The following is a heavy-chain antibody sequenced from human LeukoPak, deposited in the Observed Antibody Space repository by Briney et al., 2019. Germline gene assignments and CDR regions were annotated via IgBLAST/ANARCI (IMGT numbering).Heavy chain of an antibody. CDR3: ARRLSITIFGVVIHAPFDP. CDR1: GYTFTSYG. Sequence: ASVTVSCTASGYTFTSYGISWVRQAPGQGLEWMGWISAYNGNTNYAQKLQGRVTMTTDTSTSTAYMELRSLRSDDTAVYYCARRLSITIFGVVIHAPFDPWGQGTLVTVSS. V-gene: IGHV1-18*01. CDR2: ISAYNGNT. D-gene: IGHD3-3*01. J-gene: IGHJ5*02.